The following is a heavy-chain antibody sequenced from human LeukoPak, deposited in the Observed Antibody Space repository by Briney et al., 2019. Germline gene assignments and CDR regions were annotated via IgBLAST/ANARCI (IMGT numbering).Heavy chain of an antibody. Sequence: GGSLRLSCAASGFTFDDYAMHWVRQAPGKGLEWVSGISWNSGSIGYADSVKGRFTISRDNAKNSLYLQMNSLRAEDTALYYCARVIYYDSSGYAETSRYYYGMDVWGQGTTVTVSS. J-gene: IGHJ6*02. D-gene: IGHD3-22*01. CDR2: ISWNSGSI. CDR1: GFTFDDYA. CDR3: ARVIYYDSSGYAETSRYYYGMDV. V-gene: IGHV3-9*01.